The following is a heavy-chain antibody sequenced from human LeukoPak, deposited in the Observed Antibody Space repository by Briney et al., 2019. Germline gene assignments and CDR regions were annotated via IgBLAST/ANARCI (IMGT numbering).Heavy chain of an antibody. CDR1: GGSISSYY. CDR3: ARYSPVNLGTYWYFDL. J-gene: IGHJ2*01. D-gene: IGHD7-27*01. Sequence: PSETLSLTCTVSGGSISSYYWSWIRQPPGKGLEWIGYIYYSGSTNYNPSLKSRVTISVDTSKNQFSLKLSSVTAADTAVYYCARYSPVNLGTYWYFDLWARGTLVTVSS. CDR2: IYYSGST. V-gene: IGHV4-59*01.